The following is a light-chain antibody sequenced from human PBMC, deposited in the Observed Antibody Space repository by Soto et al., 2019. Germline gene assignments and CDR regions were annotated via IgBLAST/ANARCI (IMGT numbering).Light chain of an antibody. Sequence: EIVLTQSPGTLSLSPGERATLSCRASQSVRSSYLAWYQQKLGQAPRVLIYGVSSRATGITDRFSGSGSGRDFTLSFTRLETEDFVVSYCQQYSSSTYTFGQGTKLEIK. CDR1: QSVRSSY. V-gene: IGKV3-20*01. CDR3: QQYSSSTYT. CDR2: GVS. J-gene: IGKJ2*01.